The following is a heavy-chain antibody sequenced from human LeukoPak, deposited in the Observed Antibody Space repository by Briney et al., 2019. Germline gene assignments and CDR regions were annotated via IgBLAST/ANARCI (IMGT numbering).Heavy chain of an antibody. Sequence: ASVKVSCKASGYTFTGYYMHWVRQAPGQGLEWMGWINPNSGGTNYAQKFQGRVTMTRDTSISTAYMELSRPRSDDTAVYYCARDDAPNWGIYYWGQGTLVTVSS. V-gene: IGHV1-2*02. CDR2: INPNSGGT. J-gene: IGHJ4*02. CDR1: GYTFTGYY. D-gene: IGHD7-27*01. CDR3: ARDDAPNWGIYY.